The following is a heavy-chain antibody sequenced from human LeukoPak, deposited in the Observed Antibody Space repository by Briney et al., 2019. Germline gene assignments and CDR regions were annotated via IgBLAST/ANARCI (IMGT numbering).Heavy chain of an antibody. D-gene: IGHD2-2*01. CDR1: GFTFSNAW. J-gene: IGHJ4*02. V-gene: IGHV3-15*01. Sequence: GGFLRLSCAASGFTFSNAWMSWVRQAPGKGLEWVGRIKSKTDGGTTDYAAPVKGRFTISRDDSKNTLYLQMNSLKTEDTAVYYCTTDAIVVVPAAMGEWGQGTPVTVSS. CDR3: TTDAIVVVPAAMGE. CDR2: IKSKTDGGTT.